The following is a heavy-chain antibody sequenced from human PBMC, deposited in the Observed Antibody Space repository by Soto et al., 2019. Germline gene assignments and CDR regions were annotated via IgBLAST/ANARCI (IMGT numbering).Heavy chain of an antibody. CDR1: GGSISSYY. CDR2: IYYSGST. J-gene: IGHJ5*02. CDR3: ARSPPRVRGVIAYNWFDP. V-gene: IGHV4-59*01. Sequence: QVQLQESGPGLVKPSETLSLTCTVSGGSISSYYWSWIRQPPGKGLEWIGYIYYSGSTNYNPSLKSRVTISVDTSKNQFSLKLSSVTAADTAVYYCARSPPRVRGVIAYNWFDPWGQGTLVTVSS. D-gene: IGHD3-10*01.